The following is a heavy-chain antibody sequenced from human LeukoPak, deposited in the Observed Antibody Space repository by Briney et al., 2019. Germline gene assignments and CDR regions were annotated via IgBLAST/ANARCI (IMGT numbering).Heavy chain of an antibody. CDR2: MNPNSGNT. D-gene: IGHD3-22*01. J-gene: IGHJ4*02. Sequence: ASVKVSCKASGYTFTSYDINWVRRATGQGLEWMGWMNPNSGNTGYAQKFQGRVTITRNTSISTAYMELSSLRSEDTAVYYCARNLYDSSGHDYWGQGTLVTVSS. V-gene: IGHV1-8*03. CDR3: ARNLYDSSGHDY. CDR1: GYTFTSYD.